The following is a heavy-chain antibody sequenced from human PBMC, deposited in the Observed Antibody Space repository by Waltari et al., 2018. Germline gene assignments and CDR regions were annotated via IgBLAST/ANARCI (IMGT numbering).Heavy chain of an antibody. Sequence: QVQLQQWGAGLLKHSETLSLTCAVYGGSFSGYYWSWISQPPGQGQEWIGEINHGATTNYNPSLKSPFTRSVDTSKNQFSLKLSSVTAADTAVYYCARGRLGGGSYRYYYGMDVWGQGTTVTVSS. CDR3: ARGRLGGGSYRYYYGMDV. J-gene: IGHJ6*02. CDR2: INHGATT. D-gene: IGHD1-26*01. V-gene: IGHV4-34*01. CDR1: GGSFSGYY.